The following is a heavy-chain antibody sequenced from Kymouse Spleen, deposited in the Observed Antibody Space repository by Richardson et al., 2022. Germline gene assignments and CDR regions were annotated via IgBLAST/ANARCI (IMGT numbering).Heavy chain of an antibody. J-gene: IGHJ4*02. V-gene: IGHV3-9*01. Sequence: EVQLVESGGGLVQPGRSLRLSCAASGFTFDDYAMHWVRQAPGKGLEWVSGISWNSGSIGYADSVKGRFTISRDNAKNSLYLQMNSLRAEDTALYYCAKDGIAVAGTSGFDYWGQGTLVTVSS. CDR3: AKDGIAVAGTSGFDY. CDR2: ISWNSGSI. D-gene: IGHD6-19*01. CDR1: GFTFDDYA.